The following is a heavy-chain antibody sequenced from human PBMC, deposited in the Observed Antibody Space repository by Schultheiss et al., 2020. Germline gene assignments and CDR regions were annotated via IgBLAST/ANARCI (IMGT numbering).Heavy chain of an antibody. V-gene: IGHV1-2*04. CDR1: GYTFTSYD. CDR3: ARGHGDYGMDV. Sequence: ASVKVSCKASGYTFTSYDINWVRQATGQGLEWMGWINPNSGGTNYAQKFQGWVTMTTDTSTSTAYMELRSLRSDDTAVYYCARGHGDYGMDVWGQGTTVTGSS. J-gene: IGHJ6*02. CDR2: INPNSGGT. D-gene: IGHD4-17*01.